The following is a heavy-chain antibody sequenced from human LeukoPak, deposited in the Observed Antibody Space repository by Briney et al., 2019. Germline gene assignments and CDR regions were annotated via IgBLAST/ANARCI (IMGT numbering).Heavy chain of an antibody. CDR1: GGSISSYY. CDR2: IYYSGST. V-gene: IGHV4-59*01. J-gene: IGHJ3*02. CDR3: ARQARTRSGWYSEPRFDAFDI. Sequence: SETLSLTCTVSGGSISSYYWSWIRQPPGKGLEWIGYIYYSGSTNYNPSLKGRVTISVDTSKNQFSLKLSSVTAADTAVYYCARQARTRSGWYSEPRFDAFDIWGQGTMVTVSS. D-gene: IGHD6-19*01.